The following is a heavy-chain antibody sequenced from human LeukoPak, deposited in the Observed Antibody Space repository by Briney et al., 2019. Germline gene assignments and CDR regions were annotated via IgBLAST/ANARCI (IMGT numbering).Heavy chain of an antibody. J-gene: IGHJ6*03. CDR3: AKGGGYEAQYYYYYLDV. CDR1: GFTFSRYW. D-gene: IGHD5-12*01. Sequence: GGSLRLSCAASGFTFSRYWMTWVRQAPGKGLEWVAFIRYDGSNKYYADSVKGRFTVPRDNSKNTLYLQMKSLRAEDTAVYYCAKGGGYEAQYYYYYLDVWGKGTTVTISS. CDR2: IRYDGSNK. V-gene: IGHV3-30*02.